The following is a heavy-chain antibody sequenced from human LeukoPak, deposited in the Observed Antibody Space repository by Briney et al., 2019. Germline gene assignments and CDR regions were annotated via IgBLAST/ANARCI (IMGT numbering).Heavy chain of an antibody. J-gene: IGHJ5*02. V-gene: IGHV4-59*08. CDR2: IYYSGST. CDR3: ARQGDTAMVPNWFDP. CDR1: GGSISSYY. Sequence: SETLSLTCTVSGGSISSYYWSWIRQPPGKGLEWIGYIYYSGSTNYNPSLKSRVTISVGTSKNQFSLKLSSVTAADTAVYYCARQGDTAMVPNWFDPWGQGTLVTVSS. D-gene: IGHD5-18*01.